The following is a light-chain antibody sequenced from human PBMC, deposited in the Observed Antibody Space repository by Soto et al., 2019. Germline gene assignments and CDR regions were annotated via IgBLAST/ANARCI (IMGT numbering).Light chain of an antibody. CDR1: QSVGSY. Sequence: EVVLTQSPATLSLSPGDGATLSCRASQSVGSYLAWYQQKPGQAPRLLIYDASNRATGVPARFSGSGSGTDFTLTIGGLEPEDFALYYCQHRSNWPLTFGGGTKVEI. V-gene: IGKV3-11*01. J-gene: IGKJ4*01. CDR2: DAS. CDR3: QHRSNWPLT.